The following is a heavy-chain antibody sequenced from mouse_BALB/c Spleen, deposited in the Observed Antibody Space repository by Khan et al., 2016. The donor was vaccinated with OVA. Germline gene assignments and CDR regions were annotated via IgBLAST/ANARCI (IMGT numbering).Heavy chain of an antibody. CDR1: GFNIKDTY. CDR2: IDPANGFS. Sequence: VRLQQSGTELVKPGASVKLSCTASGFNIKDTYIHWVKQRPAQGLEWIGNIDPANGFSRFDPKFQGKATITADTSSNTAYLQLSSLTSLDTAVYYSASHYYRNHEGSGYLDVWGEGTTVTASS. CDR3: ASHYYRNHEGSGYLDV. V-gene: IGHV14-3*02. J-gene: IGHJ1*01. D-gene: IGHD1-2*01.